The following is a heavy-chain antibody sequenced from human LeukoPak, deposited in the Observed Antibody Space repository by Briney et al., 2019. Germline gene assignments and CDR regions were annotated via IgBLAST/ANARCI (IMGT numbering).Heavy chain of an antibody. CDR1: GFTFDDYA. V-gene: IGHV3-9*03. D-gene: IGHD1-26*01. Sequence: GGSLRLSCAASGFTFDDYAMHWVRQAPGKGLEWVSGISWNSGSIGYVDSVKGRFTISRDSAKSSLYLQMNSLRAEDMAVYYCAKGRSYSYTALPFDYWGQGTLVTVSS. CDR2: ISWNSGSI. J-gene: IGHJ4*02. CDR3: AKGRSYSYTALPFDY.